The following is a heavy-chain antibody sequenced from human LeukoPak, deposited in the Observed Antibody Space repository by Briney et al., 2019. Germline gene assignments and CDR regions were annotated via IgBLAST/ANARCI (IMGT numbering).Heavy chain of an antibody. CDR2: IRSDGTVA. Sequence: GGSLRLSCAASGFTFRTSAMNWVRQAPGKGLEWVAFIRSDGTVAEYGDSVKGRFTISRDNSQNILFLQMNSLRPEDTAVYYCAKDKSYSELYHFDYWGQGALVTVSS. CDR3: AKDKSYSELYHFDY. V-gene: IGHV3-30*02. CDR1: GFTFRTSA. D-gene: IGHD3-3*01. J-gene: IGHJ4*02.